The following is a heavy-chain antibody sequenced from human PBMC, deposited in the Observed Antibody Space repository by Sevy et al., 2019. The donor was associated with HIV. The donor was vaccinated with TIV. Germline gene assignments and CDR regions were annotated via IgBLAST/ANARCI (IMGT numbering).Heavy chain of an antibody. J-gene: IGHJ3*02. V-gene: IGHV1-18*01. CDR1: GYTFTSYG. CDR2: ISAYNGNT. Sequence: ASVKVSCKASGYTFTSYGISWVRQAPGQGLEWMGWISAYNGNTNYAQKLQGRVTMTTDTSTSTAYMELRSLRSDDTAVYYCASERLLWFGETNQSCAFDIWGQGTMVTVSS. D-gene: IGHD3-10*01. CDR3: ASERLLWFGETNQSCAFDI.